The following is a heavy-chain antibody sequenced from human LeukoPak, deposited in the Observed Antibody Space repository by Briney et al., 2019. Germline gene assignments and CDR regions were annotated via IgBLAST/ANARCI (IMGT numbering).Heavy chain of an antibody. D-gene: IGHD2-2*01. CDR1: GFTLSSYE. Sequence: KSGGSLRLSCTASGFTLSSYEMSWIRQAPGKGLEWVSSIDYSGGSTHYADSVMGRFTISRDNSKNTLYLQMNSLRAEDTAVYYCAKDQYQLYYFDYWGQGTLVTVSS. CDR3: AKDQYQLYYFDY. CDR2: IDYSGGST. J-gene: IGHJ4*02. V-gene: IGHV3-23*01.